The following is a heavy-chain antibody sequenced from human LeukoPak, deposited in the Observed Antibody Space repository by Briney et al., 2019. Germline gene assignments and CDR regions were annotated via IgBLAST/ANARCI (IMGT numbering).Heavy chain of an antibody. Sequence: GGSLRLSCAASGFTFSSYAMHWVRQAPGKGLEWVAVISYDGGNKYYADSVKGRFTISRDNSKNTLYLQMNSLRAEDPAVYYCARDQGYYYDSSGQPWGQGTLVTVSS. CDR3: ARDQGYYYDSSGQP. V-gene: IGHV3-30*04. CDR1: GFTFSSYA. CDR2: ISYDGGNK. D-gene: IGHD3-22*01. J-gene: IGHJ5*02.